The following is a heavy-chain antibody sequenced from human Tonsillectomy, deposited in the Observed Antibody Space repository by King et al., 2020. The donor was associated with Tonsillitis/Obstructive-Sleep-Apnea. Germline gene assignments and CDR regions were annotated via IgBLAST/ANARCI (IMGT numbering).Heavy chain of an antibody. D-gene: IGHD1-26*01. V-gene: IGHV4-39*01. Sequence: QLQESGPGLVKPSETLSLTCTVSSASISSSSYYWSWIRQPPGKGLEWIGSIYYSGSTYYNPSLNSRVTISVDTSKKQFSLKVNSVTAADTAVYYCATLVGAAPSWYFDLWGRGTLVTVSS. CDR2: IYYSGST. J-gene: IGHJ2*01. CDR3: ATLVGAAPSWYFDL. CDR1: SASISSSSYY.